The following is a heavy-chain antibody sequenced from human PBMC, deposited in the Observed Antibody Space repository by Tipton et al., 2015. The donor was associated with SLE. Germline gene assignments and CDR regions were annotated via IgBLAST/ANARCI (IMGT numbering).Heavy chain of an antibody. CDR3: ARHRARGRGITIFGVVMGAFDI. CDR2: INHSGST. J-gene: IGHJ3*02. V-gene: IGHV4-34*01. D-gene: IGHD3-3*01. Sequence: TLSLTCAVYGGSFSGYYWSWIRQPPGKGLEWIGEINHSGSTNYSPSLKSRVTISVDTSKNQFSLKLSSVTAADTAVYYCARHRARGRGITIFGVVMGAFDIWGQGTMVTVSS. CDR1: GGSFSGYY.